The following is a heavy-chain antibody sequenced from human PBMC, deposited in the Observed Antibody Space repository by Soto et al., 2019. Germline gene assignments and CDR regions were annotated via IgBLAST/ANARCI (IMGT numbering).Heavy chain of an antibody. J-gene: IGHJ5*02. CDR1: GVSINSADYY. CDR2: ISHSGST. V-gene: IGHV4-31*03. CDR3: XRQYRHPLWLGDHWFDP. Sequence: PSETLSLTCTVSGVSINSADYYWSWIRQHPGKGLEWIGYISHSGSTYSSPSLKSRVTMSLGTSKNQFSLKLNSLTAADTAVYYCXRQYRHPLWLGDHWFDPWGQGTLVTVSS. D-gene: IGHD3-10*01.